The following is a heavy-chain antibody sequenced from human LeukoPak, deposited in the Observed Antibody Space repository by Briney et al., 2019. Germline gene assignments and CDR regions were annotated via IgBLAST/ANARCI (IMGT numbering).Heavy chain of an antibody. CDR3: ARGVPEYYDFWSGYFYYFDY. D-gene: IGHD3-3*01. CDR2: IYYSGST. Sequence: SETLSLTCTVSGGSISTYYWSWIRQPPGKGLEWIGYIYYSGSTNYNPSLKSRVTISVDTSKNQFSLKLTSVTAADTAVYYCARGVPEYYDFWSGYFYYFDYWGQGTLVTVSS. V-gene: IGHV4-59*01. CDR1: GGSISTYY. J-gene: IGHJ4*02.